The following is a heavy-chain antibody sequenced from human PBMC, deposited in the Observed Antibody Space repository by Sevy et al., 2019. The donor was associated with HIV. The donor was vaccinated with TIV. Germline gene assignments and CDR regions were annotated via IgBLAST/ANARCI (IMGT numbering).Heavy chain of an antibody. J-gene: IGHJ4*02. D-gene: IGHD3-22*01. CDR3: AKDVVGGYYDSSGYSDH. CDR1: GFTFSTYA. CDR2: INSGGGRT. V-gene: IGHV3-23*01. Sequence: GGSLRLSCAASGFTFSTYAMYWVRQAPGKGLEWVSTINSGGGRTYYADSVKGRFTISRDNSQNTLDLQMNSLRAEDTAVYYCAKDVVGGYYDSSGYSDHWGQGTLVTVSS.